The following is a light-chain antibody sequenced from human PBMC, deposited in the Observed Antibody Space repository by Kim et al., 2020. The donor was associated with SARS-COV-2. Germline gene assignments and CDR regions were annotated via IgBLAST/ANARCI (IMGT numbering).Light chain of an antibody. V-gene: IGKV3-20*01. CDR2: GAS. CDR3: QQYGNSPWT. CDR1: QSVSRSY. J-gene: IGKJ1*01. Sequence: SPGERATLSCRASQSVSRSYLAWYQQKPGQAPRLLIYGASSRATGIPDRFSGSGSGTDFTLTISRLEPEDFAVYYCQQYGNSPWTFGQGTKVDIK.